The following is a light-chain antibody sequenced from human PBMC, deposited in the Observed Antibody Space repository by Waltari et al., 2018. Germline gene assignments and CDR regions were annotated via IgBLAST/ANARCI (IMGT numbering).Light chain of an antibody. CDR3: FSYADGRSLV. CDR1: STDLGSSTL. Sequence: QSALTQPASVSGSPGQSITISCTGSSTDLGSSTLVSWYQHPPDKAPKLLIYEATGRPQGVSHRFSGSKSGNTASLTISTLQAEDEADYYCFSYADGRSLVFGGGTKLTVL. V-gene: IGLV2-23*01. J-gene: IGLJ2*01. CDR2: EAT.